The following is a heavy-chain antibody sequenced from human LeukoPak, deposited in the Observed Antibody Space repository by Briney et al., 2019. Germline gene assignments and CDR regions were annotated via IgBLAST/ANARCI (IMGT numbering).Heavy chain of an antibody. CDR2: IIPIFGTA. Sequence: SVKVSCKASGGTLSSYAISWVRQAPGQGLEWMGGIIPIFGTANYAQKFQGRVTITADESTSTAYMELSSLRSEDTAVYYCARDILTGYNHRGYYYGMDVWGQGTTVTVSS. V-gene: IGHV1-69*13. J-gene: IGHJ6*02. CDR1: GGTLSSYA. CDR3: ARDILTGYNHRGYYYGMDV. D-gene: IGHD3-9*01.